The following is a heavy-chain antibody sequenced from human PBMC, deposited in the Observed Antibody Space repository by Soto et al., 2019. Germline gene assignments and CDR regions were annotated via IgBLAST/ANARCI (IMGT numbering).Heavy chain of an antibody. V-gene: IGHV3-48*02. CDR1: GFTFSSYS. CDR2: ISSSSSTI. CDR3: AGWGSSSYYYYGMDV. J-gene: IGHJ6*02. Sequence: LRLSCAASGFTFSSYSMNWVRQAPGKGLEWVSYISSSSSTIYYADSVKGRFTISRDNAKNSLYLQMNSLRDEDTAVYYCAGWGSSSYYYYGMDVWGQGATVTVSS. D-gene: IGHD6-13*01.